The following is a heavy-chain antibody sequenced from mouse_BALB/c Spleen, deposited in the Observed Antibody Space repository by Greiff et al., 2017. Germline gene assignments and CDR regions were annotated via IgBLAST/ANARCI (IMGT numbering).Heavy chain of an antibody. D-gene: IGHD2-4*01. V-gene: IGHV1-31*01. Sequence: VQLQQSGPELVKPGASVKISCKASGYSFTGYYMHWVKQSHVKSLEWIGRINPYNGATSYNQNFKDKASLTVDKSSSTAYMELHSLTSEDSAVYYCARGITTGYAMDYWGQGTSVTVSS. J-gene: IGHJ4*01. CDR1: GYSFTGYY. CDR2: INPYNGAT. CDR3: ARGITTGYAMDY.